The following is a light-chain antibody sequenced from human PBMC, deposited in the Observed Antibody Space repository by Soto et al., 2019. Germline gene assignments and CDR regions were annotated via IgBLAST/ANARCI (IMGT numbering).Light chain of an antibody. CDR2: EVR. CDR3: NSYTTSTTYV. Sequence: QSALTQPASVSGSPGQSITISCTGTSSDVGGYSSVSWYQQYPGRAPKLIIYEVRNRPSGVSNRFSGSKSANTASLTISGLQAEDEDDYYCNSYTTSTTYVFGTGTKVTVL. V-gene: IGLV2-14*01. J-gene: IGLJ1*01. CDR1: SSDVGGYSS.